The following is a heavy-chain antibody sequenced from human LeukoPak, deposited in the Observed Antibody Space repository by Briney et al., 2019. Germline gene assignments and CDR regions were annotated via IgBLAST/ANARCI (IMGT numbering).Heavy chain of an antibody. D-gene: IGHD6-13*01. CDR2: IIPIFGTA. V-gene: IGHV1-69*05. Sequence: SVKVSCKASGGTFSSYAISWVRQAPGQGLEWMGGIIPIFGTANYAQRFQGRVTITTDESTSTAYMELSSLRSEDTAVYYCARFSSSWYGYFDYWGQGTLVTVSS. J-gene: IGHJ4*02. CDR1: GGTFSSYA. CDR3: ARFSSSWYGYFDY.